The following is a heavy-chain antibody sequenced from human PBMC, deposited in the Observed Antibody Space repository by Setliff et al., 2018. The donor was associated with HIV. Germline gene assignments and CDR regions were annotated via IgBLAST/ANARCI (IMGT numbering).Heavy chain of an antibody. CDR2: IYHTGST. D-gene: IGHD3-3*01. V-gene: IGHV4-34*01. CDR3: ARSIVPVASGYYYFEY. J-gene: IGHJ4*02. CDR1: GGSFSGYC. Sequence: VTLSLTCAVYGGSFSGYCWIWIRQPPGNGLAWIGSIYHTGSTYYKPSLKSRVTISVDTSKNQFSLKLSSVAAGDPAVYYCARSIVPVASGYYYFEYWGQGTLFTVSS.